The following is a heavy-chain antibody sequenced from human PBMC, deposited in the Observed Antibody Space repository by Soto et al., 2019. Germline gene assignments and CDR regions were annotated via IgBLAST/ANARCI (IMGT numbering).Heavy chain of an antibody. CDR1: GGSISSSNW. V-gene: IGHV4-4*02. J-gene: IGHJ6*02. CDR2: IYHSGST. D-gene: IGHD2-2*01. Sequence: QVQLQESGPGLVKPSGTLSLTCAVSGGSISSSNWWSWVRQPPGKGLEWIGEIYHSGSTNYNPSLKSRVTLSVDKSKNQFSRKLSSVTAADTAVYYCARGGWVVVPAAHYYGMDVWGQGTTVTVSS. CDR3: ARGGWVVVPAAHYYGMDV.